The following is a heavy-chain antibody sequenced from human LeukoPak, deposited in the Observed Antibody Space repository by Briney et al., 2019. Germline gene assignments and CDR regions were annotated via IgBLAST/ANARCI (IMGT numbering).Heavy chain of an antibody. D-gene: IGHD2-15*01. Sequence: PGGSLRLSRAASGFTLSNYWLHWVRQAPGEGLVWVSQISPDGNIAHYADSVKGRFTISRDNSKNTLYLQMNALKAEDTALYFCARVCSAMRCSAYYWGQGYLVTVSS. V-gene: IGHV3-74*01. CDR2: ISPDGNIA. CDR3: ARVCSAMRCSAYY. CDR1: GFTLSNYW. J-gene: IGHJ4*02.